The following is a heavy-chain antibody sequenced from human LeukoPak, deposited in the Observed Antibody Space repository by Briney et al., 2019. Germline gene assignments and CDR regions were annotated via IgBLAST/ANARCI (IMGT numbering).Heavy chain of an antibody. CDR2: IKQDGSEK. J-gene: IGHJ5*02. CDR1: GGTFSSYW. CDR3: ARGGRVWFDP. Sequence: GGSLILSCAASGGTFSSYWLSWVRQAPGKGLEWVANIKQDGSEKYYVDSVKGRFTINRDNAKNSLYLQMNSLRDEDTAVYYCARGGRVWFDPWGQGTLVTVSS. V-gene: IGHV3-7*04. D-gene: IGHD3-10*01.